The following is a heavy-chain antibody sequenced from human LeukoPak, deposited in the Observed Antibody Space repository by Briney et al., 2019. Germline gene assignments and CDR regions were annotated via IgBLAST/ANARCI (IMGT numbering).Heavy chain of an antibody. CDR1: GYTFTSYD. CDR3: AREVPYDSSRYYQPFDY. D-gene: IGHD3-22*01. Sequence: ASVTVSCTASGYTFTSYDINWVRQATGQGLEWMGWMNPNSGNTGYAQKFQGRVTMTRNTSISTAYMELSSLRSEDTAVYYCAREVPYDSSRYYQPFDYWGQGTLVTVSS. J-gene: IGHJ4*02. V-gene: IGHV1-8*01. CDR2: MNPNSGNT.